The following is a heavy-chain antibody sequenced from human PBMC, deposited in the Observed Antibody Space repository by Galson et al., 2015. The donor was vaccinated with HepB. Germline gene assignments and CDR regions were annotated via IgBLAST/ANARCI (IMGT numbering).Heavy chain of an antibody. CDR3: ASFLLGGYCSGGSCTLKLPDHPPRRKNYYYGMGV. CDR1: GFTFSSYS. CDR2: ISSSSSTI. V-gene: IGHV3-48*04. J-gene: IGHJ6*02. Sequence: SLRLSCAASGFTFSSYSMNWVRQAPGKGLEWVSYISSSSSTIYYADSVKGRFTISRDNAKNSLYLQMNSLRAEDTAVYYCASFLLGGYCSGGSCTLKLPDHPPRRKNYYYGMGVWGQGTTVTVSS. D-gene: IGHD2-15*01.